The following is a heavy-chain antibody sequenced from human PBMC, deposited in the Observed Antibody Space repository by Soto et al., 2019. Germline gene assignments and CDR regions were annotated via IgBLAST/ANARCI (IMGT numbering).Heavy chain of an antibody. CDR1: GYSFTSYW. D-gene: IGHD6-13*01. J-gene: IGHJ3*02. V-gene: IGHV5-51*01. CDR2: IYPGDSDT. Sequence: PGESLKISCKGSGYSFTSYWIGWVRQMPGKGLEWMGIIYPGDSDTRYSLSFQGQVTISADKSISTAYLQWSSLKASDTAMYYCARQTAAGNTDDAFDIWGQGTMVTVSS. CDR3: ARQTAAGNTDDAFDI.